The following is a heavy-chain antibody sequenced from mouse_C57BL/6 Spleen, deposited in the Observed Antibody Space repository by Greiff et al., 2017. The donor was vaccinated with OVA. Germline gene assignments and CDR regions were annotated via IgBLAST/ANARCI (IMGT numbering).Heavy chain of an antibody. V-gene: IGHV1-7*01. D-gene: IGHD2-4*01. CDR3: ARSDDYGEGAWFAY. CDR2: INPSSGYT. Sequence: QVQLKESGAELAKPGASVKLSCKASGYTFTSYWMHWVKQRPGQGLEWIGYINPSSGYTKYNQQFKDKATLTAAKSSSTAYMQLSSLTYEDSAVYNCARSDDYGEGAWFAYWGQGTLVTVSA. J-gene: IGHJ3*01. CDR1: GYTFTSYW.